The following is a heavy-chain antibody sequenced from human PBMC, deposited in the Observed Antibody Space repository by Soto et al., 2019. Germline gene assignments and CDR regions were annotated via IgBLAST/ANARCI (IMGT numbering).Heavy chain of an antibody. CDR3: VSQRTSVLTQAYFDY. CDR1: GGSVSNSNYY. J-gene: IGHJ4*02. V-gene: IGHV4-39*01. D-gene: IGHD2-8*01. CDR2: VYYRGRS. Sequence: SETLSLTCTVSGGSVSNSNYYWGWIRQSPGKGLEWIGSVYYRGRSYSKSSVKSRVTISVDTSKNQFSLNLNPVTASDTAVYFCVSQRTSVLTQAYFDYWGPGALVTVSS.